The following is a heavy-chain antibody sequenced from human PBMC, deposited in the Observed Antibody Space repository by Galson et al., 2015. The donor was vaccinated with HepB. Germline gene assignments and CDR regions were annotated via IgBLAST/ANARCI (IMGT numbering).Heavy chain of an antibody. D-gene: IGHD2-2*01. V-gene: IGHV1-69*13. CDR2: IIPKFDKA. CDR1: GGTSSTYA. J-gene: IGHJ5*02. CDR3: ALVPVAMRGRVYNWFDP. Sequence: SVKVSCKASGGTSSTYAIAWVRQAPGQGLEWLGGIIPKFDKAHYGQRFQGRVTITADESTSSSYMDLSSLKPEDTAVYYCALVPVAMRGRVYNWFDPWGQGTLVTVSS.